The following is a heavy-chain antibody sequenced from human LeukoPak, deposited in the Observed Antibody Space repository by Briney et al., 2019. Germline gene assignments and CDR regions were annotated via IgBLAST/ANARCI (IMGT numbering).Heavy chain of an antibody. D-gene: IGHD3-9*01. V-gene: IGHV3-11*01. CDR1: GFTFSDYY. Sequence: GGSLGLSCAASGFTFSDYYMSWIRQAPGKGLEWVSYISSSGSTIYYADSVKGRFTISRDNAKNSLYLQMNSLRAEDTAVYYCARDPGIRYFDWYPLNWFDPWGQGTLVTVSS. CDR3: ARDPGIRYFDWYPLNWFDP. CDR2: ISSSGSTI. J-gene: IGHJ5*02.